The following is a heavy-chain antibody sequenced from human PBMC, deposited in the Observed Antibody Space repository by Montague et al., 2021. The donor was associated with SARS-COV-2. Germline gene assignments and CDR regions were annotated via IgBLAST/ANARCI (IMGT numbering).Heavy chain of an antibody. CDR1: GFPFSSYA. CDR3: ARDLGFYGMDV. J-gene: IGHJ6*02. Sequence: SRRLSCAASGFPFSSYAMHWVRQAPGKGLEWVAVISYDGSNKYYADSVKGRFTISRDNSKNTLYLQMNSLRAEDTAVYYCARDLGFYGMDVWGQGTTVTVSS. V-gene: IGHV3-30*04. CDR2: ISYDGSNK.